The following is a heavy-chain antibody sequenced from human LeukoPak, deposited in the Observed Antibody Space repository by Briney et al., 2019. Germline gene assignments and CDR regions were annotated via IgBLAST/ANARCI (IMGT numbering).Heavy chain of an antibody. CDR2: INPSGGSA. D-gene: IGHD3-22*01. V-gene: IGHV1-46*01. J-gene: IGHJ5*02. CDR3: ARGVDYYDSSGLRFDP. CDR1: GYTFTSYY. Sequence: ASVKVSCKASGYTFTSYYMYWVRQAPGQGLEWMGIINPSGGSATYAQKFQGRVTMTRDMSTSTVYMELSSLRSEDTAVYYCARGVDYYDSSGLRFDPWGQGTLVTVSA.